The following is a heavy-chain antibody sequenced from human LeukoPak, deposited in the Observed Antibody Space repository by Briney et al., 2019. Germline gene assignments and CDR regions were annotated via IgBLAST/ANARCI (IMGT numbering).Heavy chain of an antibody. CDR3: AKDRRYSSS. D-gene: IGHD6-13*01. CDR1: GFTFSSSA. CDR2: ISDRGGST. J-gene: IGHJ4*02. V-gene: IGHV3-23*01. Sequence: GGSLRLSCAASGFTFSSSAMSWVRQAPGKGLEGVSSISDRGGSTYYADSVKGRFTIPRDNSKNTLDLQMHSLRAEDTAVYYCAKDRRYSSSWGQGTLVTVSS.